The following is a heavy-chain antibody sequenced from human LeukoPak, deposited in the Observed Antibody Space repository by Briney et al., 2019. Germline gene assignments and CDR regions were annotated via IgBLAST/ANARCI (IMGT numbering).Heavy chain of an antibody. Sequence: ASVKVSCKASGYTFTSYGISWVRQAPGQGLEWMGWISAYNGNTNYAQKFQGRVTMTRNTSISTAYMELSSLRSEDTAVYYCARGFSSTSYYYYYYMDVWGKGTTVTISS. V-gene: IGHV1-18*01. J-gene: IGHJ6*03. D-gene: IGHD2-2*01. CDR3: ARGFSSTSYYYYYYMDV. CDR2: ISAYNGNT. CDR1: GYTFTSYG.